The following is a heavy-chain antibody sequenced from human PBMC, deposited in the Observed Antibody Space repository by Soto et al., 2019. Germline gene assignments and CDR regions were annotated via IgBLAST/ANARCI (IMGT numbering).Heavy chain of an antibody. V-gene: IGHV1-18*01. CDR1: GYTFTSYG. Sequence: QVQLVQYGAEVKKPGASVKVSCKASGYTFTSYGISWVRQAPGQGLEWMGWISAYNGNTNYAQKLQGRVTMTTDTSTSTAYMELRSLRSDDTAGYYCARGGIAAPRRAYYGMDVWGQGTTVTVSS. J-gene: IGHJ6*02. CDR2: ISAYNGNT. D-gene: IGHD6-13*01. CDR3: ARGGIAAPRRAYYGMDV.